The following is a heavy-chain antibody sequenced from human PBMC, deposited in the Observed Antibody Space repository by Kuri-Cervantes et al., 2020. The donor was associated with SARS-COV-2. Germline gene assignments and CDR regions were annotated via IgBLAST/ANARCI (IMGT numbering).Heavy chain of an antibody. CDR1: GYTFTNYF. D-gene: IGHD6-19*01. CDR2: IDPSGGST. CDR3: ARDRLIAVAGTGYYYMDV. V-gene: IGHV1-46*01. Sequence: ASVKVSCKASGYTFTNYFMHWVRQAPGQGLEWMGIIDPSGGSTNYAQNFQGRVTMTRDTSTSTVYMELSSLRSEDTAVYYCARDRLIAVAGTGYYYMDVWGKGTTVTVSS. J-gene: IGHJ6*03.